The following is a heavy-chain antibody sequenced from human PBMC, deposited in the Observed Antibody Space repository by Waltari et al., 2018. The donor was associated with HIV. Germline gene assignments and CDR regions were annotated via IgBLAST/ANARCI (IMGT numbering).Heavy chain of an antibody. D-gene: IGHD4-4*01. Sequence: QVQLVQSGAEVKKPGASVKVSCKASGYTFTGYYMHWVRQAPGQGLEWMGRINPNGGGTDYAQQFQGRVTMTRDTSISTAYMELSRLGSDDKALYYCAREGARMTTMIYYYYGMDVWGQGTTVTVSS. CDR2: INPNGGGT. CDR1: GYTFTGYY. CDR3: AREGARMTTMIYYYYGMDV. J-gene: IGHJ6*02. V-gene: IGHV1-2*06.